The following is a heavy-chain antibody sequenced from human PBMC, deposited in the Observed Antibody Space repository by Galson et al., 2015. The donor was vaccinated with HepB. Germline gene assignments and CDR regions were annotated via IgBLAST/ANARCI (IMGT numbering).Heavy chain of an antibody. CDR3: ARQREKQWLDADAFDI. J-gene: IGHJ3*02. CDR1: GFTFSSYS. Sequence: SLRLSCAASGFTFSSYSMNWVRQAPGKGLEWVSSISSSSSYIYYADSVKGRFTISRDNAKNSLYLQMNSLRAEDTAVYYCARQREKQWLDADAFDIWGQGTMVTVSS. CDR2: ISSSSSYI. V-gene: IGHV3-21*01. D-gene: IGHD6-19*01.